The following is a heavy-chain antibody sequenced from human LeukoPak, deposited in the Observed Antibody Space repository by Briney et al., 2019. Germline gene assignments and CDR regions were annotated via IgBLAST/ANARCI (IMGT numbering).Heavy chain of an antibody. CDR3: ARPHYYDSSGYVGHYYYYGMDV. D-gene: IGHD3-22*01. V-gene: IGHV1-18*04. J-gene: IGHJ6*02. CDR2: ISAYTGKR. CDR1: GYTFTDYY. Sequence: ASVKVSCKASGYTFTDYYMHWVRQAPGQGLEWMGWISAYTGKRNYAQKFQGRVTMTTDTWTSTAYMELRSLRSDDTAVYYCARPHYYDSSGYVGHYYYYGMDVWGQGTTVTVSS.